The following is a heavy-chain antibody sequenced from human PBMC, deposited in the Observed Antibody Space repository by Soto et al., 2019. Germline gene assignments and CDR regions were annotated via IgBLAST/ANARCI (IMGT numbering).Heavy chain of an antibody. V-gene: IGHV1-45*02. D-gene: IGHD3-10*01. J-gene: IGHJ4*02. Sequence: QMQLVQSGAEVKKTGSSVKVSCKASGYTFTYRYLHWVRQAPGQALEWMGWITPFNGNTNYAQKFQDRVSITRDRSMSTAYMELSSLRSEDTAMYYCASALGRGGNAGFDYWGQGTLVTVSS. CDR1: GYTFTYRY. CDR3: ASALGRGGNAGFDY. CDR2: ITPFNGNT.